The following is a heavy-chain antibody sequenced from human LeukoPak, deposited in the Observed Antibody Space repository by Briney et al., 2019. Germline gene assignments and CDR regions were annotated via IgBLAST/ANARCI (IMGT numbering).Heavy chain of an antibody. Sequence: PGGSLRLSCAASGFTFSSYAMSWVRQAPGKGLEWVSAISGSGGSTYYADSVKGRFTISRDNSKNTLYLQMNSLRAEDTAVYYWAKRTTYYGSGFFDYWGQGTLVTVSS. CDR1: GFTFSSYA. CDR3: AKRTTYYGSGFFDY. D-gene: IGHD3-10*01. V-gene: IGHV3-23*01. J-gene: IGHJ4*02. CDR2: ISGSGGST.